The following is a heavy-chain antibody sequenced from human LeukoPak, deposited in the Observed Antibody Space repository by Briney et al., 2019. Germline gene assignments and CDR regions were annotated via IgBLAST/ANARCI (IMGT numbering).Heavy chain of an antibody. CDR2: ISGSGGST. Sequence: GGSLRLSCAASGFTFSSYAMSWVCQAPGEGLEWGSAISGSGGSTYYADSVMGRFTISRDNSKNTLYLQMNSLRAEDTAVYYCAKDLVVVAATVDYWGQGTLVTVSS. CDR3: AKDLVVVAATVDY. CDR1: GFTFSSYA. D-gene: IGHD2-15*01. J-gene: IGHJ4*02. V-gene: IGHV3-23*01.